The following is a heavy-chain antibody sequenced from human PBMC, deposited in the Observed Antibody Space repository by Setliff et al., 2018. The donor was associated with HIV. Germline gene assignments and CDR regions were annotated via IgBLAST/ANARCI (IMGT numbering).Heavy chain of an antibody. Sequence: PGGSLRLSCAASGLIFSSYEMNWVRQAPGKGLEWISFIGGHGSIIHYADSVKGRFTISRDNAQNSVYLQMHSLRVEETAVYYCAAVPWGHSSLIIDHWGQGTPVTVSS. CDR2: IGGHGSII. V-gene: IGHV3-48*03. D-gene: IGHD3-16*01. CDR3: AAVPWGHSSLIIDH. J-gene: IGHJ4*02. CDR1: GLIFSSYE.